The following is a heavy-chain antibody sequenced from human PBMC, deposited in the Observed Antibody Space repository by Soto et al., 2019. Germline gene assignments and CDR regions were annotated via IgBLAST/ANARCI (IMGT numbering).Heavy chain of an antibody. Sequence: ASVKVSCKASGYTFTSYGISWVRQAPGQGLEWKGWISAYNGNTNYAQKLQGRVTMTTDTSTSTAYMELRSLRSDDTAVYYCARDLPRTYYYDSSGYYHLDYWGQGTLVTVSS. V-gene: IGHV1-18*01. CDR2: ISAYNGNT. CDR1: GYTFTSYG. CDR3: ARDLPRTYYYDSSGYYHLDY. J-gene: IGHJ4*02. D-gene: IGHD3-22*01.